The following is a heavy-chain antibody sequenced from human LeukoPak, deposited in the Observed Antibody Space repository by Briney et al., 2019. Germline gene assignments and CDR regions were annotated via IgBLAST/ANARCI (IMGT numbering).Heavy chain of an antibody. D-gene: IGHD3-10*01. V-gene: IGHV4-31*03. CDR3: ARWRGDAFDI. CDR1: GGPISSGGYY. J-gene: IGHJ3*02. Sequence: PSQTLSLTCTVSGGPISSGGYYWSWIRQHPGKGLEWIGYIYYSGSAYYNPSLKSRVTISVDTSKNQFSLKLSSVTAADTAVYYCARWRGDAFDIWGQGTMVTVSS. CDR2: IYYSGSA.